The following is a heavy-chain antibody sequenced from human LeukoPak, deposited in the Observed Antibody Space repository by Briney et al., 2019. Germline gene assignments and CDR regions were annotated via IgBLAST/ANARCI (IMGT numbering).Heavy chain of an antibody. Sequence: SETLSLTCAVSGGSISSSNWWSWVRQPPGKGLEWIGEIYHSGSTNYNPPLKSRVTISVDKSKNQFSLKLSSVTAADTAVYYCARDNGSGSYYNPFDYWGQGTLVTVSS. V-gene: IGHV4-4*02. CDR1: GGSISSSNW. CDR2: IYHSGST. CDR3: ARDNGSGSYYNPFDY. J-gene: IGHJ4*02. D-gene: IGHD3-10*01.